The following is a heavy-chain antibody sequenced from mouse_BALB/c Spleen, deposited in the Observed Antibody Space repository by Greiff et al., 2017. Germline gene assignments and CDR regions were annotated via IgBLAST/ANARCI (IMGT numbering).Heavy chain of an antibody. D-gene: IGHD2-4*01. CDR1: GYAFSSYW. CDR3: ARYDYDTRYAMDY. CDR2: IYPGDGDT. V-gene: IGHV1-80*01. Sequence: QVQLQQSGAELVRPGSSVKISCKASGYAFSSYWMNWVKQRPGQGLEWIGQIYPGDGDTNYNGKFKGKATLTADKSSSTAYMQLSSLTSEDSAVYFCARYDYDTRYAMDYWGQGTSVTVSS. J-gene: IGHJ4*01.